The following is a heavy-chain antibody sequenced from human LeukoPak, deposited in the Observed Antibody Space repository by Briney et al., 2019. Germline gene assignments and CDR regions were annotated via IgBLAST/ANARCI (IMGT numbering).Heavy chain of an antibody. Sequence: PGGSLRLSCAASGFTFSSYSMNWVRQAPGKGLEWVSSISASSNYIYYADSLKGRFTISRDNTRNSLYLQMNSLRADDTAVYYCTGGPPHDSWGRGTLVTVSS. CDR3: TGGPPHDS. CDR1: GFTFSSYS. CDR2: ISASSNYI. J-gene: IGHJ4*02. V-gene: IGHV3-21*01.